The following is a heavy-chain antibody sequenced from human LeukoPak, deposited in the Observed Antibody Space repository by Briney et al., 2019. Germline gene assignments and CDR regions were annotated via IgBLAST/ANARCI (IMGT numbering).Heavy chain of an antibody. D-gene: IGHD3/OR15-3a*01. CDR1: GGSFSGYY. Sequence: PSETLSLTCAVYGGSFSGYYWSWIRQPAGKGLEWIGRIFLTGSNYNPSLKSRVTMSLDTSKNHFSLRLTSVTAADTAVYYCARGREDWHFFDYWGQGTLVTVSS. J-gene: IGHJ4*02. CDR2: IFLTGS. CDR3: ARGREDWHFFDY. V-gene: IGHV4-59*10.